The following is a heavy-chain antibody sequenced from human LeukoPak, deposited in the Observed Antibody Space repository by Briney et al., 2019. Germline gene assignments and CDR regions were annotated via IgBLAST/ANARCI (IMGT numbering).Heavy chain of an antibody. D-gene: IGHD4-23*01. CDR2: INTITGNP. J-gene: IGHJ5*02. CDR3: AREVFLGYGGNSEEGNWFDP. Sequence: ASVKVSCKASGYAFTSYAMNWVRQAPGQGLEWMGWINTITGNPTYAQGFTGRFVFSLDTSVSTAYLQISSLKAEDTAVYYCAREVFLGYGGNSEEGNWFDPWGQGTLVTVSS. V-gene: IGHV7-4-1*02. CDR1: GYAFTSYA.